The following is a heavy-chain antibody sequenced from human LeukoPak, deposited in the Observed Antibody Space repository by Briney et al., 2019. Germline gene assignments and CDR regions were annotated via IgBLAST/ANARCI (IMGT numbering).Heavy chain of an antibody. CDR3: ARVGCSGGNCYSSADY. Sequence: GASVKVLCKTSGYTFTRYGVSWARQAPGQGLEWMGWISGYSGNTNYAQKVQARVTMTADTSTSTAYMELRSLRSDDTAVYYCARVGCSGGNCYSSADYWGQGTLVTVSS. D-gene: IGHD2-15*01. J-gene: IGHJ4*02. V-gene: IGHV1-18*01. CDR1: GYTFTRYG. CDR2: ISGYSGNT.